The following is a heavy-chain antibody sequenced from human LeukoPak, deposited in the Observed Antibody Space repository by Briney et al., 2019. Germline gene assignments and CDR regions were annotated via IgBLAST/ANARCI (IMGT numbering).Heavy chain of an antibody. CDR2: IDTTSNYI. J-gene: IGHJ4*02. Sequence: PGRSLRLSCAASGFTFSSFNMNWVRQAPGKGLEWVSSIDTTSNYIHYGDSVRGRFTISRDNAKNSLYLQMNSLRVEDTAVYYCATSRRDSEWYIDASWGQGTLVTVSS. D-gene: IGHD6-19*01. CDR1: GFTFSSFN. CDR3: ATSRRDSEWYIDAS. V-gene: IGHV3-21*01.